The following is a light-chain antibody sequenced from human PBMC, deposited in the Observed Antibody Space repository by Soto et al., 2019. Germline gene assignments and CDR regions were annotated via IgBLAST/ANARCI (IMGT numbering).Light chain of an antibody. CDR2: AAS. CDR1: QSISSY. CDR3: QQSYSTPQT. Sequence: DIQMTQSPSSLSSSVGDRVSITCRASQSISSYLNWYQQKPGKAPKFLIYAASSLQSGVSSRFSGSGSGTNFTLTINGLQPEDFATYYCQQSYSTPQTFGQGTKVDIK. V-gene: IGKV1-39*01. J-gene: IGKJ1*01.